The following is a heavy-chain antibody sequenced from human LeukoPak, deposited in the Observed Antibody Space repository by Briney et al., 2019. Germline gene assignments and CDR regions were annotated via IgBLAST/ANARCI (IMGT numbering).Heavy chain of an antibody. CDR1: GYTFTSYH. CDR2: INPSGGST. Sequence: GASVKVSCKASGYTFTSYHMHWVRQAPGQGLEWMGIINPSGGSTSYAQKFQGGVTMTRDTSTSTVYMELSSLRSEDTAVYYCARDVAGRRDGYNFDYWGQGTLVTVSS. CDR3: ARDVAGRRDGYNFDY. J-gene: IGHJ4*02. V-gene: IGHV1-46*01. D-gene: IGHD5-24*01.